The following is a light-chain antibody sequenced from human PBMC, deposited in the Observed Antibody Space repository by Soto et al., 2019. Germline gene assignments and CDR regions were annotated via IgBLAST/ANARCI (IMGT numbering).Light chain of an antibody. CDR1: QGVSSSY. V-gene: IGKV3-20*01. J-gene: IGKJ2*01. Sequence: EIVLTQSPGTLSLSTGARAILSCRGSQGVSSSYLAWYQQKPGQAPRLLIYGASGRATGIPDRFSGSGSGTDFTLTISRLEPEDFAVYYCQQYGSSPMYTFGQGTKLEIK. CDR2: GAS. CDR3: QQYGSSPMYT.